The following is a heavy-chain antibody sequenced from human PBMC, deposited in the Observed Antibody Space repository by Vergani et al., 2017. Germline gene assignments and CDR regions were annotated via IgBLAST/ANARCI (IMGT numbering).Heavy chain of an antibody. J-gene: IGHJ6*02. CDR3: ARGRQWRLTEYLYGMDV. CDR1: GYTFTNYP. D-gene: IGHD6-19*01. V-gene: IGHV7-4-1*02. CDR2: INTNSGNP. Sequence: QVQLLPSGSELKTPGASVRISCEASGYTFTNYPLIWVRQAPGQGLEFMGWINTNSGNPTYAPGFTGRFVFSLDTSVSTAYLQISGLKAEDSAVYYCARGRQWRLTEYLYGMDVWGQGTTVTVSS.